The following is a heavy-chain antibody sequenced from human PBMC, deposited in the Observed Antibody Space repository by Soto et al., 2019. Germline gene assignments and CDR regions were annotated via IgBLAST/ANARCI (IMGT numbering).Heavy chain of an antibody. CDR2: ISYDGSNK. CDR3: AKDESHYYYGSGSYYPDY. J-gene: IGHJ4*02. V-gene: IGHV3-30*18. D-gene: IGHD3-10*01. Sequence: PGGSLRLSCAASGFTFSSYGMHWVRQAPGKGLEWVAVISYDGSNKYYADSVKGRFTISRDNSKNTLYLQMNSLRAEDTAVYYCAKDESHYYYGSGSYYPDYWGQGTLVTVS. CDR1: GFTFSSYG.